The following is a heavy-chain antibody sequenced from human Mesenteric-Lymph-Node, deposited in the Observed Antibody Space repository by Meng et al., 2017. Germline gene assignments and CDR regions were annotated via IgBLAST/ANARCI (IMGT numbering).Heavy chain of an antibody. V-gene: IGHV3-23*01. D-gene: IGHD1-26*01. CDR1: GFTFSTYA. Sequence: GESLKIPCAASGFTFSTYAMSWVRQAPGTGLEWVSAISGSGLNTYYADSVKGRFTISRDNSNNTLYLQMNSLRAEDTAVYYCAKDPSPVGAIIGGGTGSLDYWGQGTLVTVSS. J-gene: IGHJ4*02. CDR3: AKDPSPVGAIIGGGTGSLDY. CDR2: ISGSGLNT.